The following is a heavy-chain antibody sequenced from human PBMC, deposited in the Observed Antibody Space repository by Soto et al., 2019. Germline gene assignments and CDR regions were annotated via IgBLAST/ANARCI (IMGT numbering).Heavy chain of an antibody. CDR3: ARDRRYDFWSGYNDAFDI. CDR2: IIPIFGSA. J-gene: IGHJ3*02. Sequence: ASVKVSCKASVCTFSSYAISWLRQAPGKGLEWMVGIIPIFGSANYAQKFQGRVTITADESTSTAYMELSSLRSEDTAVYYCARDRRYDFWSGYNDAFDIWGQGTMVTVS. V-gene: IGHV1-69*13. CDR1: VCTFSSYA. D-gene: IGHD3-3*01.